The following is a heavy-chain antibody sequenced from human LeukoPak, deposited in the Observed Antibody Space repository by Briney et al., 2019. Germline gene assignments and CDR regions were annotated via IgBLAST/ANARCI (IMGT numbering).Heavy chain of an antibody. D-gene: IGHD6-19*01. V-gene: IGHV3-23*01. CDR3: AKDTPLSSGWSRRVAHYFDY. J-gene: IGHJ4*02. CDR2: ISGSGGST. Sequence: GGSLRLSCAASGFTFSSYAMSWVRQAPGKGLEWVSAISGSGGSTYYADSVKGRFTISRDNSKNTLYLQMNSLRAEDTAVYYCAKDTPLSSGWSRRVAHYFDYWGQGTLVTVSS. CDR1: GFTFSSYA.